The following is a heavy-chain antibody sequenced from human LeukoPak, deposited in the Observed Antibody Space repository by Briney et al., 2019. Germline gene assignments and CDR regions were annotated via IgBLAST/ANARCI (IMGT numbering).Heavy chain of an antibody. D-gene: IGHD6-19*01. Sequence: SETLSLTCAVYGGSFSGYYWSWIRQPPGKGLEWIGEINHSGSTNYNPSLKSRVTISVDTSKNQFSLKLSSVTAADTAVYYCARRLSAVAGRDNWFDPWGQGTLVTVSS. CDR1: GGSFSGYY. CDR3: ARRLSAVAGRDNWFDP. V-gene: IGHV4-34*01. J-gene: IGHJ5*02. CDR2: INHSGST.